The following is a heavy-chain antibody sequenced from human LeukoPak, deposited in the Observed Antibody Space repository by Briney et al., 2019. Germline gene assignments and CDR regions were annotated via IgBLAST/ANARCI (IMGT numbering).Heavy chain of an antibody. Sequence: GGSLSLSCAVSGFTISSSSISWVRLAPGQGQEWVAFIWFDGSNKHYADSVKGRFTISRDNSEDTLYLQMNSLRAEDTAVYYCVRDPAASGFAFESWGQGALVTVSS. CDR1: GFTISSSS. V-gene: IGHV3-33*08. J-gene: IGHJ4*02. D-gene: IGHD1-14*01. CDR3: VRDPAASGFAFES. CDR2: IWFDGSNK.